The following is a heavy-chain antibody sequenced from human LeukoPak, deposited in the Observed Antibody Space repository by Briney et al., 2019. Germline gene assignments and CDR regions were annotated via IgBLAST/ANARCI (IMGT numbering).Heavy chain of an antibody. J-gene: IGHJ4*02. CDR3: ARARASSGCYNY. V-gene: IGHV3-21*01. CDR1: GFTFSSYS. D-gene: IGHD6-19*01. Sequence: TGGSLRLSCAASGFTFSSYSMNWVRQAPGKGLEWVSSISSSSSYIYYADSVKGRFTISRDNAKNSLYLQMNSLRAEDTAVYYCARARASSGCYNYWGQGTLVTVSS. CDR2: ISSSSSYI.